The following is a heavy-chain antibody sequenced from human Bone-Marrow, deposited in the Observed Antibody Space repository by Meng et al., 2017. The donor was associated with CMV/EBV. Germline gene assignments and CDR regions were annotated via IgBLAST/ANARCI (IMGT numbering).Heavy chain of an antibody. CDR2: IIPILGIA. Sequence: SVKVSCKASGGTFSSYTISWVRQAPGQGLEWMGRIIPILGIANYAQKFQGRVTITTDESTSAAYMELSSLRSEDTAVYYCANGRAYCSSTSCYVYYYYGMDVWGQGTTVTVSS. CDR1: GGTFSSYT. J-gene: IGHJ6*02. V-gene: IGHV1-69*02. D-gene: IGHD2-2*01. CDR3: ANGRAYCSSTSCYVYYYYGMDV.